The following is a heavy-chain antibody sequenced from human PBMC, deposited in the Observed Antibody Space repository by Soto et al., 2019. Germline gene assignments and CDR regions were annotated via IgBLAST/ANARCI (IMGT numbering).Heavy chain of an antibody. CDR1: GGSISSYY. CDR3: ALVYFVILTGHLDTFDI. D-gene: IGHD3-9*01. CDR2: IYYSGST. V-gene: IGHV4-59*01. Sequence: ASETLSLTCTVSGGSISSYYWSWIRQPPGKGLEWIGYIYYSGSTNYNPSLKSRVTISVDTSKNQFSLKLSSVTAADTAVYYCALVYFVILTGHLDTFDIWGKGTMFTVS. J-gene: IGHJ3*02.